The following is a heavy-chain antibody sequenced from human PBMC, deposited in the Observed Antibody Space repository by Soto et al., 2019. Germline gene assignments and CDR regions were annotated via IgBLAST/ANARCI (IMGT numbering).Heavy chain of an antibody. Sequence: GGSLRLSCAASGFTFSSYSMNWVRQAPGKGLEWVSYISSSSSSIYYADSVKGRFTISRDNAKNTVYLQMNSLRAEDTAVYYCARNNGPLYVGYYYDMDVWGQGTTVTVSS. CDR3: ARNNGPLYVGYYYDMDV. J-gene: IGHJ6*02. CDR2: ISSSSSSI. D-gene: IGHD3-16*01. CDR1: GFTFSSYS. V-gene: IGHV3-21*05.